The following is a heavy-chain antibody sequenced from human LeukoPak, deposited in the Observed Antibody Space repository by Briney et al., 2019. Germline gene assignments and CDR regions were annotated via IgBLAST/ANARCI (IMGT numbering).Heavy chain of an antibody. CDR2: ISSTGII. Sequence: GGSLRLSCAASGFAFSDYHMSWIRQAPGKGLEWVSYISSTGIIYYSDSVQGRFTISRGNAKNSLYLQMNSLRAEDTAVYYCTRGGRIAVTGSYYFDYWGQGTLVTVSS. D-gene: IGHD6-19*01. CDR1: GFAFSDYH. J-gene: IGHJ4*02. CDR3: TRGGRIAVTGSYYFDY. V-gene: IGHV3-11*04.